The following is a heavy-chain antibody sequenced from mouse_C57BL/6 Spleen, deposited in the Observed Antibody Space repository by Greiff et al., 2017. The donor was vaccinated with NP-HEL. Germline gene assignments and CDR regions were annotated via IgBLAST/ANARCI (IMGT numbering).Heavy chain of an antibody. CDR3: AKNYYGSPLYFDY. J-gene: IGHJ2*01. Sequence: VKVVESGPGLVQPSQRLSITCTVSGFSLTSYGVHWVRQSPGKGLEWLGVIWRGGSTDYNAAFMSRLSITKDNSKSQVFFKMNSLQADDTAIYYCAKNYYGSPLYFDYWGQGTTLTVSS. V-gene: IGHV2-5*01. D-gene: IGHD1-1*01. CDR1: GFSLTSYG. CDR2: IWRGGST.